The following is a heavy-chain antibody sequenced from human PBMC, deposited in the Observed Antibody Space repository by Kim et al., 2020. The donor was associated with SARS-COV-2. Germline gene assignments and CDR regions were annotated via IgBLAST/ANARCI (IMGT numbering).Heavy chain of an antibody. V-gene: IGHV6-1*01. D-gene: IGHD5-12*01. CDR3: ARDRVAPGYFDY. J-gene: IGHJ4*02. Sequence: DYAVSVKSRITINPDTSKNQFSLQLNSVTPEDTAVYYCARDRVAPGYFDYWGQGTLVTVSS.